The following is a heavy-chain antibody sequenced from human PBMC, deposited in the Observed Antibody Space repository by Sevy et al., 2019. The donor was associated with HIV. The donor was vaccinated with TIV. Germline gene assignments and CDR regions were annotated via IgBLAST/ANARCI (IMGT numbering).Heavy chain of an antibody. V-gene: IGHV1-3*01. Sequence: ASVKVPCKASGYTFTSYAMHWVRQAPGQRLEWMGWINAGNGNTKYSQKFQGRVTITRDTSASTAYMELSSLRSEDTAVYYCARVGDSSGYLAGPGSFDYWGQGTLVTVSS. CDR2: INAGNGNT. CDR3: ARVGDSSGYLAGPGSFDY. CDR1: GYTFTSYA. D-gene: IGHD3-22*01. J-gene: IGHJ4*02.